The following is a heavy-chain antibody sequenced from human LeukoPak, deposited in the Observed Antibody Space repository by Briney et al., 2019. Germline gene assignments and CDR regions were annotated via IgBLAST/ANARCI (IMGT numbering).Heavy chain of an antibody. Sequence: PSETLSLTCAVYGGSFSGYYWSWIRQPPGKGLEWIGEINHSGSTNYNPSLKSRVTISVDTSKNQFSLKLSSVTAADTAVYYCARATSFRHYYYYMDVCGKGTTVTVSS. CDR3: ARATSFRHYYYYMDV. CDR1: GGSFSGYY. CDR2: INHSGST. J-gene: IGHJ6*03. V-gene: IGHV4-34*01. D-gene: IGHD2/OR15-2a*01.